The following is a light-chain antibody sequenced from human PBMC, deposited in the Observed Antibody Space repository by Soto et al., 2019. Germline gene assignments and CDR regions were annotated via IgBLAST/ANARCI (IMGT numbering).Light chain of an antibody. J-gene: IGKJ1*01. Sequence: DIQMTQSPSSLSASVGDRVTITCRASQSISSYLNWYRQKPGKAPKLLIYAASSLQSGVPSRFSGIGSGTDFTLTISSLQPEDFATYYCQQSYSTPPTFGQGTKV. V-gene: IGKV1-39*01. CDR2: AAS. CDR1: QSISSY. CDR3: QQSYSTPPT.